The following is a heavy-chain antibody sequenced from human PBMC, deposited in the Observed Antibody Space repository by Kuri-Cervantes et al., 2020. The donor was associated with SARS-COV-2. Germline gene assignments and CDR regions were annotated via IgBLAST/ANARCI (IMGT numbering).Heavy chain of an antibody. Sequence: SQTLSLTCAVYGGSFRGYYWNWIRQPPGKGLEWIGEIIHGGRSNYNPSLKSRVTMSLDTSKNQATLRVKSVTAADTADYYCARGGGSYPYWGQGTLVTVSS. CDR2: IIHGGRS. V-gene: IGHV4-34*12. CDR3: ARGGGSYPY. D-gene: IGHD3-16*02. J-gene: IGHJ4*02. CDR1: GGSFRGYY.